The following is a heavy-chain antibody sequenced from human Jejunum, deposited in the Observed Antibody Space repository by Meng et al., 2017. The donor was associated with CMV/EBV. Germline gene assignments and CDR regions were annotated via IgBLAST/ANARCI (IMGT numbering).Heavy chain of an antibody. J-gene: IGHJ6*02. D-gene: IGHD2-15*01. CDR1: YY. V-gene: IGHV3-11*01. Sequence: YYMTWSRKAPGKGLDWVSYISGSGHALYYVDSVTERFTISRDNARNSLYLQMNSLRAEDTAVYYCARAGVVVTATPHYYGMDVWGQGTAVTVSS. CDR3: ARAGVVVTATPHYYGMDV. CDR2: ISGSGHAL.